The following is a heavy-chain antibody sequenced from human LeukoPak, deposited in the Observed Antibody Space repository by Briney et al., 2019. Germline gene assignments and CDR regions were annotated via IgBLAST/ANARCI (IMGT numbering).Heavy chain of an antibody. V-gene: IGHV3-30*03. CDR1: GFTFSSYS. Sequence: GGSLRLSCAASGFTFSSYSMHWVRQAPGKGLEWLAVILYDGSMQYYAESMKGRLTISRDNSRNTVYMQMSSLRTEDTAVYYCARDPRGPTTYDSSARDSLDYWGQGTLVSVSS. CDR2: ILYDGSMQ. CDR3: ARDPRGPTTYDSSARDSLDY. D-gene: IGHD3-22*01. J-gene: IGHJ4*02.